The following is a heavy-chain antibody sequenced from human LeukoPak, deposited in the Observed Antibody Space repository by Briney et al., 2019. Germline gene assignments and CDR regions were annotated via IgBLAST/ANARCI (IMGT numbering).Heavy chain of an antibody. Sequence: PGGSLRPSCAASGFTFSGYEMNWVRQAPGKGLEWVSYISNYGTTIYYADSVKGRFTISRDNAKNTLYLQMNSLRAEDTAVYFCARGRDGASAYWGQGALVTVSS. V-gene: IGHV3-48*03. J-gene: IGHJ4*02. D-gene: IGHD5-24*01. CDR2: ISNYGTTI. CDR1: GFTFSGYE. CDR3: ARGRDGASAY.